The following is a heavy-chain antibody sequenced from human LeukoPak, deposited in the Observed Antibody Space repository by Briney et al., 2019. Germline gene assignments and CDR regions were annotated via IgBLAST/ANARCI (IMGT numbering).Heavy chain of an antibody. D-gene: IGHD6-13*01. CDR3: AKDSPIAAAIPPNWFDP. CDR2: ISGSGGST. J-gene: IGHJ5*02. CDR1: GFTFSSYA. Sequence: GGSLRLSCAASGFTFSSYAMSWVRQAPGKGLEWVSAISGSGGSTYYADSVKGRFTISRDNSKNTLYLQMNSLRAEDTAVYYCAKDSPIAAAIPPNWFDPWGQGTLVTVSS. V-gene: IGHV3-23*01.